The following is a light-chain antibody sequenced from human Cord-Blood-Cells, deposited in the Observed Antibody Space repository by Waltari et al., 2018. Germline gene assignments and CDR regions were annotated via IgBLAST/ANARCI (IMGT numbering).Light chain of an antibody. CDR3: MQALQTLFP. V-gene: IGKV2-28*01. CDR1: QSLLHSNGYNY. J-gene: IGKJ3*01. Sequence: DIVMTQSPLSLPVTPGEPASISCRSSQSLLHSNGYNYLDWYLQKPGQSPQLLIYLGSNRATGGPDRLSVSGSGTDFTLKISRLEAEDVGVYYCMQALQTLFPFGPGTKVDIK. CDR2: LGS.